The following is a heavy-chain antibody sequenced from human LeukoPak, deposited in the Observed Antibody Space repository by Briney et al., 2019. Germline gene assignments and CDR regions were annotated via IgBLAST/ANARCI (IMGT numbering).Heavy chain of an antibody. Sequence: ALVKISCKSSGYTFTNYGISWARQAPGQGLEWMGWISGYNGDTRYAQDLQGRVTVTTDTSTSTSYMELRSLRSDDTAVYYCARAPNYSGSGSPFWEVWGQGTLVTVSS. CDR1: GYTFTNYG. CDR2: ISGYNGDT. D-gene: IGHD3-10*01. J-gene: IGHJ4*02. CDR3: ARAPNYSGSGSPFWEV. V-gene: IGHV1-18*01.